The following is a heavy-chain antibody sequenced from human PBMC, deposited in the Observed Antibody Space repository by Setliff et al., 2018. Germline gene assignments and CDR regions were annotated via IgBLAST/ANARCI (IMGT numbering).Heavy chain of an antibody. CDR2: IYHSGSS. J-gene: IGHJ4*02. CDR1: GGSINSMSYY. CDR3: RFWSGYYKNDY. D-gene: IGHD3-3*01. Sequence: SLTCTVSGGSINSMSYYWGWIRQPPGKGLEWIGSIYHSGSSYYNPSLRSRVTISVDTSKNQFSLILRSVTAADTAVYYCRFWSGYYKNDYWAQGTVVTVSS. V-gene: IGHV4-39*07.